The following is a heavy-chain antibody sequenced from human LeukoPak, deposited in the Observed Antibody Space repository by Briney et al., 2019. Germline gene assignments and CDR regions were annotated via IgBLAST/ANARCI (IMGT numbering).Heavy chain of an antibody. CDR2: IYPGDSDT. CDR3: ARHEIAAAGTESWFDP. CDR1: GYSFTSYW. Sequence: GASLKISCKGSGYSFTSYWIGWVRQLPGKGLEWMGIIYPGDSDTRYSPSFQGQVTISADKSISTAYLQWSSLKASDTAMYYCARHEIAAAGTESWFDPWGQGTLVTVSS. D-gene: IGHD6-13*01. V-gene: IGHV5-51*01. J-gene: IGHJ5*02.